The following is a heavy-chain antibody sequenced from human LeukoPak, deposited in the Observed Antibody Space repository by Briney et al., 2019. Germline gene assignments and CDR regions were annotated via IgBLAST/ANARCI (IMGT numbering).Heavy chain of an antibody. J-gene: IGHJ4*02. CDR3: ARASTWYVGFDY. V-gene: IGHV4-59*01. D-gene: IGHD6-13*01. CDR1: GGSISGYY. CDR2: IYYSGST. Sequence: PSETLSLTCTVSGGSISGYYWNWIRQPPGKGLEWIGYIYYSGSTNYNPSLKSRVTISVDTSKDQFSLKLSSVTAADSAVYYCARASTWYVGFDYWGQGTLVTVSS.